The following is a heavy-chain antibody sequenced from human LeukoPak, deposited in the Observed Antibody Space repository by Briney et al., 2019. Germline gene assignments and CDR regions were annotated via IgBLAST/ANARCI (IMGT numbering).Heavy chain of an antibody. CDR2: XXHSGST. Sequence: GWIGXXXHSGSTNYNPSLKSRVTISVDTSKNQFSLKLSSVTAADTVVYYCARAGPGGVWGSYRYPDYWGQGTLVTVSS. CDR3: ARAGPGGVWGSYRYPDY. D-gene: IGHD3-16*02. J-gene: IGHJ4*02. V-gene: IGHV4-34*01.